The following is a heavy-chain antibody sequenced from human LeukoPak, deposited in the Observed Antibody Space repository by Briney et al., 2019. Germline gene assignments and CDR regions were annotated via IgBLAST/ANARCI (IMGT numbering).Heavy chain of an antibody. D-gene: IGHD3-22*01. CDR2: IYYSGIT. CDR3: ARHLAIYDSSGYYYERGRYYFDF. CDR1: GGSISSSSYY. J-gene: IGHJ4*02. Sequence: SETLSLTCTVSGGSISSSSYYWGWIRQPPGKGLEWIGTIYYSGITYYNPSLKSRVTISVDTSKNQLSLKLSSVTAADTAVYYCARHLAIYDSSGYYYERGRYYFDFWGQGALVTVSS. V-gene: IGHV4-39*01.